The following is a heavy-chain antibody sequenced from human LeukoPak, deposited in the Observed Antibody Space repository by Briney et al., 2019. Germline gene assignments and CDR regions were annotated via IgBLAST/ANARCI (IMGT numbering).Heavy chain of an antibody. CDR3: ARGEPDYGDTTFDY. D-gene: IGHD4-17*01. CDR2: IYHSGST. CDR1: GGSISSGGYY. V-gene: IGHV4-30-2*01. J-gene: IGHJ4*02. Sequence: SQTLSLTCTVSGGSISSGGYYWSWIRQPPGKGLEWIGYIYHSGSTYYNPSLKSRVTISVDRSKNQFSLKLSSVTAADTAVYYCARGEPDYGDTTFDYWGQGTLVTVSS.